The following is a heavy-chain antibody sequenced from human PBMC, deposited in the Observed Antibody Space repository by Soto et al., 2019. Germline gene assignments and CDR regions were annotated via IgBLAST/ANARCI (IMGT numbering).Heavy chain of an antibody. Sequence: EMQLVESGGVVVQPGGSLRLSCAASGFTFDDYTMHWVRQVPGKGLDWVSTISWDGGTTYYADSVKGRFTISRDNSKSSLYLQMNGLRTEDSDLYYCAKGGDYWYFDLWGRGTLATVSS. J-gene: IGHJ2*01. V-gene: IGHV3-43*01. CDR2: ISWDGGTT. D-gene: IGHD3-16*01. CDR3: AKGGDYWYFDL. CDR1: GFTFDDYT.